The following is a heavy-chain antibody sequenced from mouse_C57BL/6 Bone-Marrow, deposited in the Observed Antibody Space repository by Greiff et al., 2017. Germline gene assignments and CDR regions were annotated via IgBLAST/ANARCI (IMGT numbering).Heavy chain of an antibody. CDR3: AREGLRQDWYFDV. D-gene: IGHD2-4*01. CDR1: DSEVFPIAY. CDR2: ILPSIGRT. Sequence: QVQLKESGSELRSPGSSVKLSCKDFDSEVFPIAYMCWVRQKPGHGFEWIGGILPSIGRTIYGEKFEDNATLDADTLSNTADLELSSLTSEDSAIYYCAREGLRQDWYFDVWGTGTTVTVSS. V-gene: IGHV15-2*01. J-gene: IGHJ1*03.